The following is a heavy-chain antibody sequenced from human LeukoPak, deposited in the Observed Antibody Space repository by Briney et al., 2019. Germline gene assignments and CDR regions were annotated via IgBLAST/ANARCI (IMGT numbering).Heavy chain of an antibody. CDR3: ARDPRHSSSWAYYYYYGMDV. Sequence: ASVKVSCKDSGYTFTGYYMHWVRQAPGKGLEWMGWINPNTGGRNYAQKFQGRVTMTRDTSISTPYMELSRLRSDEPAVDFCARDPRHSSSWAYYYYYGMDVWGQGTTVTVSS. CDR2: INPNTGGR. D-gene: IGHD6-13*01. CDR1: GYTFTGYY. V-gene: IGHV1-2*02. J-gene: IGHJ6*02.